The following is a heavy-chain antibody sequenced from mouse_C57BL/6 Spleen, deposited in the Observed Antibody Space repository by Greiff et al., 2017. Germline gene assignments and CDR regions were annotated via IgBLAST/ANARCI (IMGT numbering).Heavy chain of an antibody. CDR3: ARGDGYGGDDY. V-gene: IGHV1-54*01. CDR1: GYAFTNYL. Sequence: QVQLKQSGAELVRPGTSVKVSCKASGYAFTNYLIEWVKQRPGQGLEWIGVINPGSGGTNYNEKFKGKATLTADKSSSTAYMQLSSLTSEDSAVYFCARGDGYGGDDYWGQGTTLTVSS. J-gene: IGHJ2*01. CDR2: INPGSGGT. D-gene: IGHD2-2*01.